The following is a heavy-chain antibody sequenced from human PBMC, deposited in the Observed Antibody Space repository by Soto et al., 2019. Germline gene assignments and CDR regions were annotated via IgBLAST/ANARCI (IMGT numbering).Heavy chain of an antibody. J-gene: IGHJ5*02. CDR2: ISAIFGTA. CDR1: GVTFSSYA. Sequence: QVQLVQSGAGVKKPGSSVKVSCKASGVTFSSYAISWVRQAPGQGLEWMGGISAIFGTANYAQKFQGRVTITADESTTTAYMELSSLRSEDTAVYYCARDKNRGNWFDPWGQGTLVTVSS. CDR3: ARDKNRGNWFDP. V-gene: IGHV1-69*01.